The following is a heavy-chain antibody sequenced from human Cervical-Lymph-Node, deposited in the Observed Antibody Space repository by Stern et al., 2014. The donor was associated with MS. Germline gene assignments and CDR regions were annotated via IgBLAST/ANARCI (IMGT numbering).Heavy chain of an antibody. CDR1: GYTFTAYY. CDR3: ARSIGRTIKGLRDWFDP. V-gene: IGHV1-2*02. D-gene: IGHD1/OR15-1a*01. Sequence: VQLVQSGAEVKKTGASVKVSCKASGYTFTAYYMHWVRQAPGQGLEWMGWINPNSGGTNYAQKFQGRLTMTRDTSISTAYMELSSLRSDDTAVYYCARSIGRTIKGLRDWFDPWGPGTLVTVSS. CDR2: INPNSGGT. J-gene: IGHJ5*02.